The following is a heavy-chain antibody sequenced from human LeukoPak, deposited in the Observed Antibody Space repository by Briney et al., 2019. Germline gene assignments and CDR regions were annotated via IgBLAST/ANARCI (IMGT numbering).Heavy chain of an antibody. Sequence: ASETLSLTCTVSGGSISSYYWSWIRQPPGKGLEWIGYIYHSGSTNYNPSLKSRVTISVDTSKNQFSLKLSSVTAADTAVYYCARIGTDYGGNSYFDYWGQGTLVTVSS. D-gene: IGHD4-23*01. CDR2: IYHSGST. J-gene: IGHJ4*02. CDR3: ARIGTDYGGNSYFDY. V-gene: IGHV4-59*08. CDR1: GGSISSYY.